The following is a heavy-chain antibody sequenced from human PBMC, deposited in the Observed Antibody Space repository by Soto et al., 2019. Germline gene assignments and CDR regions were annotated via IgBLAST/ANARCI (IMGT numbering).Heavy chain of an antibody. Sequence: QVQLVESGGGVVQPGRSLRLSCAASGFTFSTYGMHWVRQAPGKGPEWVAGISYDGRNKYYADSVKGRFTISRDTSKNTLYLQMSSLRAEYTAVYYCAKGFSDSVVDYWGPGTLVTVSS. CDR2: ISYDGRNK. CDR1: GFTFSTYG. CDR3: AKGFSDSVVDY. V-gene: IGHV3-30*18. J-gene: IGHJ4*02. D-gene: IGHD3-10*01.